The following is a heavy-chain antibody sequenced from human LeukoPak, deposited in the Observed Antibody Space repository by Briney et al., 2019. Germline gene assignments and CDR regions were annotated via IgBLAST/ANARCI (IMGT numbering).Heavy chain of an antibody. CDR3: AKSLNYDILTGYSEFDY. Sequence: GGSLRLSCVASGFSFSSYWMSWVRQAPGKGLEWVANIKRDGSEKYYVDSVKGRFTISRDNAKNSLYLQMNSLRAEDTALYYCAKSLNYDILTGYSEFDYWGQGTLVTVSS. J-gene: IGHJ4*02. CDR2: IKRDGSEK. D-gene: IGHD3-9*01. CDR1: GFSFSSYW. V-gene: IGHV3-7*03.